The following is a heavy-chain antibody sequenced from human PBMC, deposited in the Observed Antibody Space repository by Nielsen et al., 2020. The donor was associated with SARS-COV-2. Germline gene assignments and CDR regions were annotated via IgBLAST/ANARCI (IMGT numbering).Heavy chain of an antibody. CDR3: AAIRAVAGTHFDY. CDR2: IVVGSGNT. D-gene: IGHD6-19*01. Sequence: SVKVSCKASGFTFTSSAAQWVRQARGQRLEWIGWIVVGSGNTNYAQKFQERVTITRDMSASTAYMELSSLRSEDTAVYYCAAIRAVAGTHFDYWGQGTLVTVSS. CDR1: GFTFTSSA. V-gene: IGHV1-58*01. J-gene: IGHJ4*02.